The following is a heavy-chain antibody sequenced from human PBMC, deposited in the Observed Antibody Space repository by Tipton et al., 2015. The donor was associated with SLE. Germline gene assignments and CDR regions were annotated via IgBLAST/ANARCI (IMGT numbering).Heavy chain of an antibody. V-gene: IGHV4-61*09. CDR3: ARERGSSWSFDYYGLDV. Sequence: TLSLTCTVSGGATNSSTYYWSWIRQPAGNGLEWIGHIHTSGLINYNPSLKSRVTISLYTSKNLFSLKVTSVTAADTGVYYCARERGSSWSFDYYGLDVWGQGTTVTVSS. J-gene: IGHJ6*02. CDR1: GGATNSSTYY. D-gene: IGHD6-13*01. CDR2: IHTSGLI.